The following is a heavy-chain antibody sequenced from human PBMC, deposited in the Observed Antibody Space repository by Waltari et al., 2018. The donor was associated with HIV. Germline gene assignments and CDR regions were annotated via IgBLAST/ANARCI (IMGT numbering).Heavy chain of an antibody. J-gene: IGHJ4*02. CDR3: AKDGLRTTSYFDD. CDR2: ISYDGSNK. D-gene: IGHD4-17*01. V-gene: IGHV3-30*18. Sequence: QVQLVESGGGVVQPGRSLSVSCAASKFTFRNHGMPWVRQAPGKGLEWVAVISYDGSNKYYADSVKGRFTISRDNSKNTLFLQMNSLRLEDTAVYYCAKDGLRTTSYFDDWGQGTLVTVSS. CDR1: KFTFRNHG.